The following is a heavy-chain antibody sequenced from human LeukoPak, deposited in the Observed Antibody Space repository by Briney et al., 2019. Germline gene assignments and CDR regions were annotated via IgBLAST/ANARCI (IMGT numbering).Heavy chain of an antibody. V-gene: IGHV4-61*08. D-gene: IGHD5-12*01. J-gene: IGHJ4*02. Sequence: PSETLSLTCTVSGGSISSGDYYWSWIRQPPGKGLEWIGYIYYSGSTNYNPSLKSRVTISVDTSKNQFSLKLSSVTAADTAVYYCARGRWLPRNYYFDYWGQGTLVTVSS. CDR2: IYYSGST. CDR3: ARGRWLPRNYYFDY. CDR1: GGSISSGDYY.